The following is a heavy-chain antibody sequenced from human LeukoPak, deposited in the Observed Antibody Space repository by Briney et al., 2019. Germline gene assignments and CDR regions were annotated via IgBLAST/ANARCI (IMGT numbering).Heavy chain of an antibody. Sequence: SETLSLTCSVSGASITSISYYWGWIRQPPGKGLEWIGEINHSGSTNYNPSLKSRVTISVDTSKNQFSLKLSSVTAADTAVYYCARAAKKRITMIVVVIGAFDIWGQGTMVTVSS. CDR2: INHSGST. J-gene: IGHJ3*02. V-gene: IGHV4-39*07. CDR1: GASITSISYY. CDR3: ARAAKKRITMIVVVIGAFDI. D-gene: IGHD3-22*01.